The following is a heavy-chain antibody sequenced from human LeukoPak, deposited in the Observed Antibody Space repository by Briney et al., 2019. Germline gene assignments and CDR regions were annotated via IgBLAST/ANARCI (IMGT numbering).Heavy chain of an antibody. D-gene: IGHD6-19*01. CDR1: GYSISSGYY. J-gene: IGHJ4*02. V-gene: IGHV4-38-2*01. CDR2: IYHSGST. Sequence: PSETLSLTCAVSGYSISSGYYWGWIRQPPGKGLEWIGSIYHSGSTYYNPSLKSRVTISVDTSKNQFSLKLSSVTAADTAVYYCARLPLAVAGSRGPFWGQGTLVTVSS. CDR3: ARLPLAVAGSRGPF.